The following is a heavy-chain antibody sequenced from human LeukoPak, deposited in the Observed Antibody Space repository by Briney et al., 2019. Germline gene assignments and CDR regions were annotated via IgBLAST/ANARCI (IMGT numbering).Heavy chain of an antibody. J-gene: IGHJ4*02. CDR1: GFTFNNYA. V-gene: IGHV3-30-3*01. CDR3: ARSRWNYDY. Sequence: GGSLRLSCAASGFTFNNYAMHWVRQAPGKGLEWVAVISYDGSNKYYADSVKGRFTISRDNSKNTLYLQMNSLRAEDTAVYYCARSRWNYDYWGQGTLVTVSS. CDR2: ISYDGSNK. D-gene: IGHD1-7*01.